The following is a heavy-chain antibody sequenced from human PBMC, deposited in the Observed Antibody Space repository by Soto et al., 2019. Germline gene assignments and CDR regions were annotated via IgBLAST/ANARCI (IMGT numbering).Heavy chain of an antibody. Sequence: SETLSLTCTVSGGSISSYYWSWIRQPPGKGLEWIGYIYYSGSTNYNPSLKSRVTISVDTSKNQFSLKLSSVTAADTAVYYCARAYCSGGSCYPDAFDIWGQGTMVTVSS. CDR2: IYYSGST. D-gene: IGHD2-15*01. CDR1: GGSISSYY. J-gene: IGHJ3*02. V-gene: IGHV4-59*01. CDR3: ARAYCSGGSCYPDAFDI.